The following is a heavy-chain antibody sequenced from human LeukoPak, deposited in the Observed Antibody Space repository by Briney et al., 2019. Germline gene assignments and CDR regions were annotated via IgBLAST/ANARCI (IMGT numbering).Heavy chain of an antibody. J-gene: IGHJ4*02. D-gene: IGHD1-1*01. CDR3: ARVRYNWNDEDY. Sequence: GGSLRLSCAASGFTFSSYVMHWVRQAPGKGLEWVSSISSSSSYIYYADSVKGRFTISRDNAKNSLYLQMNSLRAKDTAVYYCARVRYNWNDEDYWGQGTLVTVSS. V-gene: IGHV3-21*01. CDR2: ISSSSSYI. CDR1: GFTFSSYV.